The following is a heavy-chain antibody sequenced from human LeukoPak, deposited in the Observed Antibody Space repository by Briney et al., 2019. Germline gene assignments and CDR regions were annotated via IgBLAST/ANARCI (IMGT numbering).Heavy chain of an antibody. CDR1: GYTFTSYG. CDR3: ARDGDIVVVPAAMDY. CDR2: ISGYNGNT. Sequence: GASVKVSCKASGYTFTSYGISWVRQAPGQGLEWMGWISGYNGNTKYAQKFQGRVTMTTDTSTSTAYMELRSLRSDDTAVYYCARDGDIVVVPAAMDYWGQGTLVTVSS. J-gene: IGHJ4*02. D-gene: IGHD2-2*01. V-gene: IGHV1-18*01.